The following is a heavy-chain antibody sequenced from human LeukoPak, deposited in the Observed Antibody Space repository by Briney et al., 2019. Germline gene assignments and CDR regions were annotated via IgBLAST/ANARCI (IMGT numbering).Heavy chain of an antibody. D-gene: IGHD4-17*01. CDR3: AKNLETYGDSSTDD. V-gene: IGHV3-23*01. J-gene: IGHJ4*02. CDR1: GFTFSTYA. CDR2: ISGSGSSS. Sequence: GGSLRLSCAASGFTFSTYAMTWVRQAPGKGLEWVSAISGSGSSSSYPDSVKGRFTISRDNSKNTLYLQMNSPRAEDTAVYYCAKNLETYGDSSTDDWGQGTLVTVSS.